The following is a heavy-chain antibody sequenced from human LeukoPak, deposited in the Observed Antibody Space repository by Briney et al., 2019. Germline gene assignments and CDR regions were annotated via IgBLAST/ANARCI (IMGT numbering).Heavy chain of an antibody. CDR2: ISSSSSYI. V-gene: IGHV3-21*01. J-gene: IGHJ6*02. CDR3: ASSGARYCSSTSCYTAKVRNYYYYYGVDV. D-gene: IGHD2-2*02. CDR1: GFTFSSYS. Sequence: GGSLRLSCAASGFTFSSYSMNWVRQAPGKGLEWVSSISSSSSYIYYADSVKGRFTISRDNAKNSLYLQMNSLRAEDTAVYYCASSGARYCSSTSCYTAKVRNYYYYYGVDVWGQGTTVTVSS.